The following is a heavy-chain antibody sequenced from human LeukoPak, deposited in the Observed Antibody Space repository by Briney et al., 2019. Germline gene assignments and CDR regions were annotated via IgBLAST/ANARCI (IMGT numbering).Heavy chain of an antibody. CDR3: ARHGTYYDY. Sequence: GESLKISCRASRYTFTNYWIAWVRQMPGKGLEWMGNIYPGDSDTRYRPSFQGQVTISADKSISTAYVQWSSLKASDTAMYYCARHGTYYDYWGQGTLVTVSS. CDR2: IYPGDSDT. J-gene: IGHJ4*02. CDR1: RYTFTNYW. V-gene: IGHV5-51*01.